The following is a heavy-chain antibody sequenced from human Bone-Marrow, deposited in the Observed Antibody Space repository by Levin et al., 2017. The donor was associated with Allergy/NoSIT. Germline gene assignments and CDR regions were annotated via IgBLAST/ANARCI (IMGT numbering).Heavy chain of an antibody. D-gene: IGHD5/OR15-5a*01. V-gene: IGHV3-33*01. CDR1: GFTFNVYG. CDR3: ARYYVYDLRVDY. J-gene: IGHJ4*02. Sequence: GESLKISCAVSGFTFNVYGIHWVRQAPGKGLEWVGIIWNDGSNKYYADSLEGRFTISRDSSKNTVYLQMSNLRVEDTAVYYCARYYVYDLRVDYWGQGSLVTVSS. CDR2: IWNDGSNK.